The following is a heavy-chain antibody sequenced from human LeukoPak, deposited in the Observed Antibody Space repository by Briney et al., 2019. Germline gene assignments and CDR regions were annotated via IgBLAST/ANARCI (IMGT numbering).Heavy chain of an antibody. CDR3: ARPMLTPYYYGSGSYYPYAFDI. CDR1: GYTFTGYY. J-gene: IGHJ3*02. D-gene: IGHD3-10*01. CDR2: INPNGGGT. V-gene: IGHV1-2*02. Sequence: ASVKVSCKASGYTFTGYYMHWVRQAPGQGLEWMGWINPNGGGTNYAQKFQGRVTMTRDTSISTAYMELSRLRSDDTAVYYCARPMLTPYYYGSGSYYPYAFDIWGQGTMVTVSS.